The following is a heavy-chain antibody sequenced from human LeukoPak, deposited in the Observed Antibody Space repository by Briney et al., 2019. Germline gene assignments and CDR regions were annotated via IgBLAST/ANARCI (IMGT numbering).Heavy chain of an antibody. V-gene: IGHV4-59*01. Sequence: SETLSLTCTVSGGSISSYYWSWIRQPPGKGLEWIGYMYYSGAINYNPSLESRVTISVDTSKNQFSLKPSSVTAADTAMYYCARAWATDYFDYWGQGTLVTVSS. CDR2: MYYSGAI. J-gene: IGHJ4*02. CDR1: GGSISSYY. CDR3: ARAWATDYFDY.